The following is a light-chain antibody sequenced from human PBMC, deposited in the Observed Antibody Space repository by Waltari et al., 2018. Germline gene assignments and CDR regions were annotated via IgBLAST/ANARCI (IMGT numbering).Light chain of an antibody. CDR1: NSDVGGYNY. CDR2: EVS. Sequence: QSALTQPPSASGSLGQSVAISCTGTNSDVGGYNYVSWYQQHPGKAPKLMIHEVSKRPSGVPDRVSGSKSGNTASLTVSGLQAEDEADYYCSSYTGSNSFVFGTGTKVTVL. CDR3: SSYTGSNSFV. J-gene: IGLJ1*01. V-gene: IGLV2-8*01.